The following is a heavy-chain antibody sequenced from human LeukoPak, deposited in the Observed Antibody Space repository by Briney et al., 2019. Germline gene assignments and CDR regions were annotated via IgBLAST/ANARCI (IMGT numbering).Heavy chain of an antibody. CDR1: GFPFSSYW. CDR2: IKQDGSEK. J-gene: IGHJ5*02. D-gene: IGHD6-19*01. Sequence: GGSLRLSCAASGFPFSSYWMSWVRQAPGKGLEWVANIKQDGSEKYYVDSVKGRFTISRDNAKNSLYLQMNSLRAEDTAVYYCARGPGIAVAGTRPIHPWGQGTLVTVSS. CDR3: ARGPGIAVAGTRPIHP. V-gene: IGHV3-7*04.